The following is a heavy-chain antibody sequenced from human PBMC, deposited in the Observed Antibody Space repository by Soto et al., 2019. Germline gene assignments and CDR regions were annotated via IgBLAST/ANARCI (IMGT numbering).Heavy chain of an antibody. Sequence: GGSLRLSCAASGFTFSSYGMHWVRQAPGKGLEWVAVISYDGSNKYYADSVKGRFTISRDNSKNTLYLQMNSLRAEDTAVYYCAKDQWLTLNGMDVWGQGTTVTVSS. CDR2: ISYDGSNK. J-gene: IGHJ6*02. V-gene: IGHV3-30*18. D-gene: IGHD6-19*01. CDR3: AKDQWLTLNGMDV. CDR1: GFTFSSYG.